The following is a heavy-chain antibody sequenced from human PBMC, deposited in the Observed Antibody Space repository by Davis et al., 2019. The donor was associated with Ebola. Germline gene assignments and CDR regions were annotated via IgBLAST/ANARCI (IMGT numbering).Heavy chain of an antibody. J-gene: IGHJ4*02. CDR2: ISPGGNP. CDR3: ARGVRRYFDSRNDY. CDR1: GESFSGYF. V-gene: IGHV4-34*01. D-gene: IGHD3-9*01. Sequence: MPSETLSLTCAVSGESFSGYFWGWVRQPPGKGLEWIGEISPGGNPSYNPSLKSRVTISVDTSKNQFSLKLSSVTAADTAVYYCARGVRRYFDSRNDYWGQGTLVTVSS.